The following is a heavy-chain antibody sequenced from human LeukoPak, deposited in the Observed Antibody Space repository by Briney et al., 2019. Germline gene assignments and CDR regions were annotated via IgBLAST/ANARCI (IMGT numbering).Heavy chain of an antibody. Sequence: ASVKVSCKASGGTFSSYAISWVRQAPGQGLEWMGRIIPIFGMANYAQKFQGRVTITADKSTSTAYMELSSLRSEDTAVYYCAGGNTYYYDSSGWNYYGMDVWGQGTTVTVSS. J-gene: IGHJ6*02. CDR3: AGGNTYYYDSSGWNYYGMDV. D-gene: IGHD3-22*01. CDR2: IIPIFGMA. CDR1: GGTFSSYA. V-gene: IGHV1-69*04.